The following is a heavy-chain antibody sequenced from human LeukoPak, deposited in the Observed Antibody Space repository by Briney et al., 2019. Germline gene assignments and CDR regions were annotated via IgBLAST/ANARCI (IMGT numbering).Heavy chain of an antibody. V-gene: IGHV3-74*01. CDR1: AFTFSSYW. Sequence: PGGSLRLTCTASAFTFSSYWMHWVRQAPGKGLVWVSHINSGGSSTSYADSVKGRFTISRDNAKNTLYLQMNSLRAEDTAVYYRARDRYSSAWYEEWGQGTLVTVSS. CDR3: ARDRYSSAWYEE. D-gene: IGHD6-19*01. J-gene: IGHJ4*02. CDR2: INSGGSST.